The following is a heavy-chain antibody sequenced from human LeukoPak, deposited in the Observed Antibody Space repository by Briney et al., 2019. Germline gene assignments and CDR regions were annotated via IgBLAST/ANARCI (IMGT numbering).Heavy chain of an antibody. V-gene: IGHV3-23*01. Sequence: GRSLRLSSVLYGLTFTSYAMKWVRQAPGRGREWDSVIRGSGGGTSYTDSMKERFTISRDNSKNMLYRQKNSVIAEDTAVYYCAKGIGATGIGDAFDIWGQGTIVT. J-gene: IGHJ3*02. D-gene: IGHD1-1*01. CDR1: GLTFTSYA. CDR3: AKGIGATGIGDAFDI. CDR2: IRGSGGGT.